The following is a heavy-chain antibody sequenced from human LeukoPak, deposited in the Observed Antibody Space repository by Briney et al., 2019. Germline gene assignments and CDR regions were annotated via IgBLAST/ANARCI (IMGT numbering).Heavy chain of an antibody. D-gene: IGHD3-22*01. V-gene: IGHV1-2*06. CDR2: INPYSGDT. CDR3: ARARYYDSSGYFDY. J-gene: IGHJ4*02. Sequence: ASVKVSCKASGYTFTGYHIHWVRQAPGQGLEWMGRINPYSGDTNFAQKFQGRVTMTRDTSISTAYMELSRLRSDDTAVYYCARARYYDSSGYFDYWGQGTLVTVSS. CDR1: GYTFTGYH.